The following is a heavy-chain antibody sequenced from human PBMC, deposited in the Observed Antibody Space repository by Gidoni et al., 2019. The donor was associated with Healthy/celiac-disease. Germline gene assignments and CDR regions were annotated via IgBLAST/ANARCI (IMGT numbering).Heavy chain of an antibody. J-gene: IGHJ5*02. CDR2: IYHSGST. CDR1: GGSISRGGYS. D-gene: IGHD2-2*01. CDR3: ARARGYCSSTSCYPNWFDP. Sequence: QLQLQESGSGLVKPSQTLSLTCAVSGGSISRGGYSWSWIRQPPGKGLEWIGYIYHSGSTYYNPSLKSRVTISVDRSKNQFSLKLSSVTAADTAVYYCARARGYCSSTSCYPNWFDPWGQGTLVTVSS. V-gene: IGHV4-30-2*01.